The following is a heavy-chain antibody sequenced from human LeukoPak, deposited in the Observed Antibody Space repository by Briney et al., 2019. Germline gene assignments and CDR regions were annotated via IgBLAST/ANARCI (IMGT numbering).Heavy chain of an antibody. CDR1: GGSISSYY. Sequence: SETLSLTCTVSGGSISSYYWSWIRQPAGKGLEWIGRIYTSGSTNYNPSLKSRVTMSVDTSKNQFSLKLSSVTAADTAVYYCARAPYYDIWSGYSDNYFDPWGQGTLVTVSS. J-gene: IGHJ5*02. CDR3: ARAPYYDIWSGYSDNYFDP. V-gene: IGHV4-4*07. D-gene: IGHD3-3*01. CDR2: IYTSGST.